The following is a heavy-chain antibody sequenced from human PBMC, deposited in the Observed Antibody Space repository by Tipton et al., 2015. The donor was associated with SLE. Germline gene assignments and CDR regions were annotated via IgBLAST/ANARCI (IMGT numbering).Heavy chain of an antibody. Sequence: TLSLTCAVYGGSFSGYYWSWIRQPPGKGLEWIGYIYYSGSTNYNPSLKSRVTISVDTSKNQFSLKLSSVTAADTAVYYCAREVVAHDAFDIWGQGTMVTVSS. J-gene: IGHJ3*02. V-gene: IGHV4-59*01. CDR3: AREVVAHDAFDI. CDR1: GGSFSGYY. CDR2: IYYSGST. D-gene: IGHD2-15*01.